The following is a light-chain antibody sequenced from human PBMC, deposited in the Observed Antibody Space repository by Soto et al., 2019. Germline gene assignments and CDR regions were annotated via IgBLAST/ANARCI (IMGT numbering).Light chain of an antibody. CDR3: ISYTGSSTSYV. Sequence: QSVLTQPASVSGSPGQSITISCAGTSGEVGRYNHVAWYQQHPGKVPKLIIYEVTKRPSGVSSRFSGSKSGNTASLSISGLQAEDEADYYCISYTGSSTSYVFGTGTKVTVL. V-gene: IGLV2-14*01. CDR1: SGEVGRYNH. CDR2: EVT. J-gene: IGLJ1*01.